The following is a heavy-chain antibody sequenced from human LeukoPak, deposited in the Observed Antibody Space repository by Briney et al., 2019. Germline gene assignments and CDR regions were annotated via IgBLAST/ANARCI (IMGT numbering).Heavy chain of an antibody. J-gene: IGHJ4*02. V-gene: IGHV1-2*02. CDR2: INPNSGGT. Sequence: ASVKVSCKASGYTFTGYYTHWVRQAPGQGLEWMGWINPNSGGTNYAQKFQGRVTMTRDTSISTAYMELSRLRSDDTAVYYCARDQGYSSSWSYFDYWGQGTLVTVSS. CDR3: ARDQGYSSSWSYFDY. D-gene: IGHD6-13*01. CDR1: GYTFTGYY.